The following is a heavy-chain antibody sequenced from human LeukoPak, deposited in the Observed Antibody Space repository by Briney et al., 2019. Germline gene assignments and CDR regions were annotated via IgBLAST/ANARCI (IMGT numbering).Heavy chain of an antibody. CDR3: ARDGPAKSVGASFDY. J-gene: IGHJ4*02. D-gene: IGHD1-26*01. CDR2: IYHSGST. Sequence: SETLSLTCTVSGYSISSGYYWGWIRQPPGKALEWIGSIYHSGSTYYNPSLKSRVTISVDTSKNQFSLKLSSVTAADTAVYYCARDGPAKSVGASFDYWGQGTLVTVSS. CDR1: GYSISSGYY. V-gene: IGHV4-38-2*02.